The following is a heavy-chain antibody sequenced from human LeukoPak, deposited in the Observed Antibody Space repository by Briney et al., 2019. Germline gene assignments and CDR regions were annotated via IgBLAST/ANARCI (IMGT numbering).Heavy chain of an antibody. Sequence: SVKVSCKASGGTFSSYAISWVRQAPGQGLEWMGRIIPILGTANYAQKFQGRVTITADKSTSTAYMELSSLRSEDTAVYYCARPYSYGNYYYYGMDVWAKGPRSPSP. CDR3: ARPYSYGNYYYYGMDV. D-gene: IGHD5-18*01. CDR2: IIPILGTA. V-gene: IGHV1-69*04. J-gene: IGHJ6*02. CDR1: GGTFSSYA.